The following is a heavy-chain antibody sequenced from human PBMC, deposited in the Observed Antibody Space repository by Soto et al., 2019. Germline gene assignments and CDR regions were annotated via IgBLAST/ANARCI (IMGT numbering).Heavy chain of an antibody. J-gene: IGHJ4*02. CDR3: ARVMVRGALGY. CDR1: GGSISSGGYS. CDR2: IYHSGST. Sequence: QLQLQESGSGLVKPSQTLSLTCAVSGGSISSGGYSWSWIRQPPGKGLEWIGYIYHSGSTYYNPSLKSXXTXSXXVSKNQFSLKLSSVTAADTAVCYCARVMVRGALGYWGQGTLVTVSS. D-gene: IGHD3-10*01. V-gene: IGHV4-30-2*01.